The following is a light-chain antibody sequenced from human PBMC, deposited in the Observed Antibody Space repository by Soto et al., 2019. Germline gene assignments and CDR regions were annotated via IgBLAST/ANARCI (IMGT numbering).Light chain of an antibody. V-gene: IGLV2-11*01. J-gene: IGLJ2*01. CDR3: CSYAGSYTI. Sequence: QSALTQPRSVSGSPGQSVTISCTGTSSDVGGYDFVSWYQQYPGKVPKLIIYDVRQRPSGVPDRFSASKSDNTASLTISGLQAEDEADYYCCSYAGSYTIFGGGTKVTVL. CDR2: DVR. CDR1: SSDVGGYDF.